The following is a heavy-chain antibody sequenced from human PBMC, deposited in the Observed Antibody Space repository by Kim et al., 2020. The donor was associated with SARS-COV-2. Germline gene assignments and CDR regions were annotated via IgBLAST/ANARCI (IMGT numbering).Heavy chain of an antibody. J-gene: IGHJ4*02. D-gene: IGHD5-12*01. Sequence: YPHSVNGRFTLSRDNSKNTLYLQMNSLRAEDTAVYYCAKERWLPPSTVSYWGQGTLVTVSS. CDR3: AKERWLPPSTVSY. V-gene: IGHV3-23*01.